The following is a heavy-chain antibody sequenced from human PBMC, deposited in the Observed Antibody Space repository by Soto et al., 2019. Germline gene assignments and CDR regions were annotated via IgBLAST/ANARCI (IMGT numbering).Heavy chain of an antibody. Sequence: QITLKESGPTLVRPTQTLTLTCTFSGFSLSTNGVGVGWIRQPPGKALEWLALIYWDDDHRYSPSLETRLTITKDTSKNQVVLTMPKFDPADTGTYYCAREMYYSTYFDSWGQGTLVTVSS. D-gene: IGHD3-10*01. V-gene: IGHV2-5*02. J-gene: IGHJ4*02. CDR1: GFSLSTNGVG. CDR2: IYWDDDH. CDR3: AREMYYSTYFDS.